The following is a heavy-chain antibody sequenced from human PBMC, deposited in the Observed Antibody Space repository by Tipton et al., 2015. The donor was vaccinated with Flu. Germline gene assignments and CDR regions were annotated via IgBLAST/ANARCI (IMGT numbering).Heavy chain of an antibody. CDR3: ARGGDWSLYLAFDY. D-gene: IGHD3/OR15-3a*01. Sequence: TLSLTCSVSGDSFSSGNYYWTWIRQAPGKGLEWIGYIHDTGSTHYNPSLRSRVIVSRDTSRRQFSLRLSSVTAADTAVYYCARGGDWSLYLAFDYWGQGTLVTVSS. J-gene: IGHJ4*02. CDR2: IHDTGST. V-gene: IGHV4-30-4*01. CDR1: GDSFSSGNYY.